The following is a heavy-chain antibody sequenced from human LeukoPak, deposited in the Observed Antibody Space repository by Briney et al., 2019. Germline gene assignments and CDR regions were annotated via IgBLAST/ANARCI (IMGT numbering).Heavy chain of an antibody. V-gene: IGHV3-23*01. J-gene: IGHJ4*02. CDR3: ANGKSDYSNDWPRGTL. CDR2: LSGSGTTT. D-gene: IGHD4-11*01. CDR1: GFTFSNYA. Sequence: PGGSLRLSCAASGFTFSNYAMIWVRQAPGKGLEWVSALSGSGTTTYYADSVKGRFTISRDNSKKTLYLQMNSLRAEDTAIYFCANGKSDYSNDWPRGTLWGQGTLVTVSS.